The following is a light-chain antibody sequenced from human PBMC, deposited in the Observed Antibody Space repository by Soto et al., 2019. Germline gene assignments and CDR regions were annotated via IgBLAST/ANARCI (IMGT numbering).Light chain of an antibody. CDR2: DAS. CDR3: RHYNNWPPET. Sequence: EIVMTQSPATLSVSPGERATLSCRASQSVSSRLAWYQQKRGQAPRLLIYDASTRATGIPARFSGSGSGTEFNLTISRLQSEDFAIYYCRHYNNWPPETFGQGTKVDIK. V-gene: IGKV3-15*01. J-gene: IGKJ1*01. CDR1: QSVSSR.